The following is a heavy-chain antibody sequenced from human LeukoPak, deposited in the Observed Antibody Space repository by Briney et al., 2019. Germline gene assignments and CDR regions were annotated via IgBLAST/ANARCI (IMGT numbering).Heavy chain of an antibody. CDR3: ARYRNEALSAFDI. V-gene: IGHV4-59*01. CDR1: GDSISNYY. D-gene: IGHD1-14*01. J-gene: IGHJ3*02. CDR2: IYYSGNT. Sequence: SETLSLTCTVSGDSISNYYWSWIRQPPGKGLEWIGYIYYSGNTDYNPSLKSRVTISVDTSKNQFSLRLNSVTAADTAVYYCARYRNEALSAFDIWGQGAMVTVSS.